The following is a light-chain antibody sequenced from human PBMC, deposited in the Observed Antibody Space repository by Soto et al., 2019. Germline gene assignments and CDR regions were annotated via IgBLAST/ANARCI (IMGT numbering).Light chain of an antibody. CDR2: EVN. J-gene: IGLJ1*01. CDR1: NSDVGGYNY. CDR3: SSYAGSNWYV. Sequence: QSVLTQPPSASGSPGQSVTISCTGTNSDVGGYNYVSWYQQYPGKAPKLIIYEVNERPSGVPDRFSGSKSGNTASLTVSGLWTVDEADYYCSSYAGSNWYVFGNGTKVTVL. V-gene: IGLV2-8*01.